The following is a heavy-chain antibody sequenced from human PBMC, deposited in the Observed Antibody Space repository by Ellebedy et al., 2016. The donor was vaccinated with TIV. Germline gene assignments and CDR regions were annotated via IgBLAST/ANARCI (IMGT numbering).Heavy chain of an antibody. CDR1: GGSISSSSYY. CDR2: IYYSGST. J-gene: IGHJ4*02. D-gene: IGHD3-22*01. Sequence: SETLSLXCTVSGGSISSSSYYWGWIRQPPGEGLEWIGSIYYSGSTYYNPSLKSRVTISVDTSKNQFSLKLSSVTAADTAVYYCARDLSTSSGYYRLDYWGQGTLVTVSS. V-gene: IGHV4-39*07. CDR3: ARDLSTSSGYYRLDY.